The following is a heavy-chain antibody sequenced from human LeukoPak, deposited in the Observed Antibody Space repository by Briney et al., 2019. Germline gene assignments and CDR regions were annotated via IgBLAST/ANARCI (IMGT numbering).Heavy chain of an antibody. CDR3: AKSTSSSGSFYSGLDY. CDR2: ISSSSSYI. CDR1: GFTFNSYS. V-gene: IGHV3-21*04. D-gene: IGHD2-15*01. J-gene: IGHJ4*02. Sequence: GGSLRLSCAASGFTFNSYSMNWVRQAPGKGLEWVSSISSSSSYIYYADSVKGRFTISRDDSKNTLYLQMNSLRAEDTAIYYCAKSTSSSGSFYSGLDYWGQGTLVTVSS.